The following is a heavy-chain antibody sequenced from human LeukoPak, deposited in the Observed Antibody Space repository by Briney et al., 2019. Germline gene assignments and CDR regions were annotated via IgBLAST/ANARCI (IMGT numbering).Heavy chain of an antibody. Sequence: GASVKVSCKASGGTFSSYAISWVRQAPGQGLEWMGWISAYNGNTNYAQKLQGRVTMTTDTSTSTAYMELRSLRSDDTAVYYCAREVLRPRAIITMVRGPFDPWGQGTLVTVSS. CDR1: GGTFSSYA. J-gene: IGHJ5*02. CDR2: ISAYNGNT. D-gene: IGHD3-10*01. CDR3: AREVLRPRAIITMVRGPFDP. V-gene: IGHV1-18*01.